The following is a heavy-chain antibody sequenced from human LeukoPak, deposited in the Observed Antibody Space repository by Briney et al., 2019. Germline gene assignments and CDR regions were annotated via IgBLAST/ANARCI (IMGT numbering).Heavy chain of an antibody. CDR3: ARDLNANYFDY. CDR2: VIPILGIA. J-gene: IGHJ4*02. CDR1: GGTFSSYA. Sequence: SVKVSCKASGGTFSSYAISWVRQAPGQGLEWMGRVIPILGIANYAQKFQGRVTMTRDTSISTAYMELSRLRSDDTAVYYCARDLNANYFDYWGQGTLVTVSS. V-gene: IGHV1-69*04.